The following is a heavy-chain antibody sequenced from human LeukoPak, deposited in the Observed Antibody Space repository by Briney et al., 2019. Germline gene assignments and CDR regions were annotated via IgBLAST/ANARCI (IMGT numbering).Heavy chain of an antibody. Sequence: GGSLRLSCAVSGFTFSDYAMSWVRQAPGKGLEWVSGIGGHETDTHYADSVRGRFTISRDNSKSTLYLQMNSLRAEDTATYYCAKDRQSRNNVWDLFDIWGQGTMVTVSS. CDR3: AKDRQSRNNVWDLFDI. D-gene: IGHD3-16*01. V-gene: IGHV3-23*01. CDR1: GFTFSDYA. CDR2: IGGHETDT. J-gene: IGHJ3*02.